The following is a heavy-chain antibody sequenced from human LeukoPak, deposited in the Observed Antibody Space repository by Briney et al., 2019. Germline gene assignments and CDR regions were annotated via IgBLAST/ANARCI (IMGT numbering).Heavy chain of an antibody. CDR2: LWSDGTTK. J-gene: IGHJ4*02. Sequence: GRSLRLSYAASGFTFSDYGMHWVRQAPGKGLEWVAVLWSDGTTKNYADSVKGRFTISRDNSKNTLYMQMNSLRAEDTAVYYCTRGHYYTDMLTNYWVRYFDYWGQGTLVTVCS. V-gene: IGHV3-33*01. D-gene: IGHD3-9*01. CDR1: GFTFSDYG. CDR3: TRGHYYTDMLTNYWVRYFDY.